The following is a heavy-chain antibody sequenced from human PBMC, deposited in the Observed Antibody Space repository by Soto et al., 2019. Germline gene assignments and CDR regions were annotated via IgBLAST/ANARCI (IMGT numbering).Heavy chain of an antibody. J-gene: IGHJ4*02. D-gene: IGHD2-15*01. Sequence: QVHLLQSGSEVKKPGSSVKVSCRASGDTLSNYAFSWVRQAPGQGLEWMGGIIPIFGTTSYAQKLQGRVILTADESTTTVYMELMSLRSEDTALYCCALGLRGYHIDSWGQGTQVTVSS. V-gene: IGHV1-69*01. CDR2: IIPIFGTT. CDR3: ALGLRGYHIDS. CDR1: GDTLSNYA.